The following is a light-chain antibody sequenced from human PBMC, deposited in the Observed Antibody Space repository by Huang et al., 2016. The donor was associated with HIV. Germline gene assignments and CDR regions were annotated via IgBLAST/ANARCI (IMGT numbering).Light chain of an antibody. CDR1: QSLLHESGHNY. CDR2: LAS. Sequence: DIVMTQSPLSLPVTPGEPASISCRSNQSLLHESGHNYLDWYLQKPGQSPQLLIYLASTRASVVPDRFTGSGSVTDFTLRINKVEAQDVVVYFCMQALQTPYTFGRGTKLEI. CDR3: MQALQTPYT. J-gene: IGKJ2*01. V-gene: IGKV2-28*01.